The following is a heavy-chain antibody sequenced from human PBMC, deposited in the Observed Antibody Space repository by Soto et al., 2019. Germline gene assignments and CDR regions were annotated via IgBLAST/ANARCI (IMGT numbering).Heavy chain of an antibody. Sequence: QVQLQESGPGLVKPSQTLSLTCTVSGGSISSGGYYWSWIRQHPGKGLEWIGYIYYSGSTYYNPSLKSRVTISVDTSKNQFSLMLSSVTAADTAVYYCARVCGGDCHYGMDVWGQGTTVTVSS. CDR3: ARVCGGDCHYGMDV. CDR2: IYYSGST. J-gene: IGHJ6*02. D-gene: IGHD2-21*02. CDR1: GGSISSGGYY. V-gene: IGHV4-31*03.